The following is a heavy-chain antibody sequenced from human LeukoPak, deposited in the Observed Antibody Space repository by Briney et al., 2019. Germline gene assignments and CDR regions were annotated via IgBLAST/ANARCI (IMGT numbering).Heavy chain of an antibody. Sequence: PSETLSLTCAVYGGSFSGYYWSWIRQPPGKGLEWIGEINHSGSTNYNPSLKSRVTISVDTSKNQFSLKLSSVTAADTAVHYCARDRRGTAMVTFDPWGQGTLVTVSS. CDR1: GGSFSGYY. CDR2: INHSGST. V-gene: IGHV4-34*01. J-gene: IGHJ5*02. D-gene: IGHD5-18*01. CDR3: ARDRRGTAMVTFDP.